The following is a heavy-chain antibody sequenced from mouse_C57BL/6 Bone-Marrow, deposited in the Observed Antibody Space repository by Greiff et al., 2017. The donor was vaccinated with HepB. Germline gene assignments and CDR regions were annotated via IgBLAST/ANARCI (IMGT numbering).Heavy chain of an antibody. J-gene: IGHJ1*03. CDR3: ARERGYDYSWYFDV. CDR1: GYSITSGYD. D-gene: IGHD2-4*01. V-gene: IGHV3-1*01. CDR2: ISYSGST. Sequence: VQLKESGPGMVKPSQSLSLTCTVTGYSITSGYDWHWIRHFPGNKLEWMGYISYSGSTNYNPSLKSRISITHDTSKNHFFLKLNSVTTEDTATYYCARERGYDYSWYFDVWGTGTTVTVSS.